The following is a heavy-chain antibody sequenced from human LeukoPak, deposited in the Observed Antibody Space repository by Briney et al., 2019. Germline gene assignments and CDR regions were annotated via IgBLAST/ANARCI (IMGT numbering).Heavy chain of an antibody. CDR2: IYYSGST. V-gene: IGHV4-59*08. CDR1: GGSISNYY. J-gene: IGHJ4*02. Sequence: SETLSFTCTVSGGSISNYYWSWIRQPPGKGLEWIGYIYYSGSTSYNPSLKSRVTISLDTSKNQFSLKLSSVTAADTAVYYCATPGIPTRRGGFDYWGQGNLVTVSS. D-gene: IGHD2-15*01. CDR3: ATPGIPTRRGGFDY.